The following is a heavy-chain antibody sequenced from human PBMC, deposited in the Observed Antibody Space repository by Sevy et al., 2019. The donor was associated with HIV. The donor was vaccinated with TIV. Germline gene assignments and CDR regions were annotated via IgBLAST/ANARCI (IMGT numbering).Heavy chain of an antibody. Sequence: GGSLRLSCAASGFTFSNYWMSWVRQAPGKGLEWVANIKRDGSEKYYVACVKGRFTISRDNAKNSLYLQMNSLRAEDTAVYYCARDCSSTSCLWGMDVWGQGTTVTVSS. J-gene: IGHJ6*02. CDR2: IKRDGSEK. V-gene: IGHV3-7*03. D-gene: IGHD2-2*01. CDR3: ARDCSSTSCLWGMDV. CDR1: GFTFSNYW.